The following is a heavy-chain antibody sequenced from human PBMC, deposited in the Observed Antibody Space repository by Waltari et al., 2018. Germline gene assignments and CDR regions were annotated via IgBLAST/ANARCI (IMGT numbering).Heavy chain of an antibody. CDR2: SNSDGSST. V-gene: IGHV3-74*01. CDR1: GFSFSSYW. CDR3: ASCTISGKRNAFHV. D-gene: IGHD3-3*01. J-gene: IGHJ3*01. Sequence: EVQLVESGGGLVQPGGSLRLACAASGFSFSSYWMHWVRQAPGKGLRWVSRSNSDGSSTNYADSVKGRFTISRDNAKNTLYLQMNRLRAEDTAVYYCASCTISGKRNAFHVWGQGTRVTVSS.